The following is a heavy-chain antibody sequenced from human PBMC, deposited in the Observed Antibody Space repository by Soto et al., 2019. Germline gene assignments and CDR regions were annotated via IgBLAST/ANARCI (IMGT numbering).Heavy chain of an antibody. J-gene: IGHJ5*02. CDR3: VRSGTARLLRHSWFDT. Sequence: EVQLVESGGGLVKPGGSLRLSCAASGFTFNTYDRNWIRQAPGKGLEWVSSITTSSAYIYYADSLKGRITISRDNAKNSLFLQMNSLRAEDTAVYYCVRSGTARLLRHSWFDTWGQGTLVTVSS. CDR2: ITTSSAYI. CDR1: GFTFNTYD. V-gene: IGHV3-21*01. D-gene: IGHD2-21*01.